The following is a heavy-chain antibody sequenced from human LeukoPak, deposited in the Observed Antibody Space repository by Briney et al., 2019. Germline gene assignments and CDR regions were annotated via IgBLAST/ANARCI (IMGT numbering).Heavy chain of an antibody. Sequence: AASVKVSCKASGYTFTTYYMHWVRQAPGQGLEWMGWINPKSDGTKYAQNFQGRVTMTWDTSISTAYMEVSRLTSDDTAMFYCARDPPGTTAFDLWGQGTMVTVSS. CDR2: INPKSDGT. CDR1: GYTFTTYY. D-gene: IGHD1-1*01. CDR3: ARDPPGTTAFDL. J-gene: IGHJ3*01. V-gene: IGHV1-2*02.